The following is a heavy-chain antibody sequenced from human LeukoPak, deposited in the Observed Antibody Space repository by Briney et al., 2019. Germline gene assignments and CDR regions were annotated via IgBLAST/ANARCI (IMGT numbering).Heavy chain of an antibody. CDR2: IDWDDDK. J-gene: IGHJ4*02. Sequence: SGPALVKPTQTLTLTCTFSRFSLSTSGMCVSWIRQPPGKALEWLALIDWDDDKYYSTSLKTRLTISKDTSKNQVVLTMTNMDPVDTATYYCARTSTGSGSYFFDYWGQGTLVTVSS. V-gene: IGHV2-70*01. CDR1: RFSLSTSGMC. D-gene: IGHD1-26*01. CDR3: ARTSTGSGSYFFDY.